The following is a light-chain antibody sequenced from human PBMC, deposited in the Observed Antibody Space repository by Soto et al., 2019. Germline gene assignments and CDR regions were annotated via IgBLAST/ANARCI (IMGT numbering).Light chain of an antibody. V-gene: IGLV1-40*01. CDR3: QSFDSLSASVV. Sequence: VLTQPPSVSGAPGQRVTISCTGSSSNIGAGYDVHWYQQLPGTAPKVLIHGNSDRPSGVPDRFSGSKSGTSASLAITGLQAEDEADYYCQSFDSLSASVVFGGGTKLTVL. CDR1: SSNIGAGYD. J-gene: IGLJ2*01. CDR2: GNS.